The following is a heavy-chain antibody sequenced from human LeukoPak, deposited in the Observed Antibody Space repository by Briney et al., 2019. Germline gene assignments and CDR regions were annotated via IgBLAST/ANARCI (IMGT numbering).Heavy chain of an antibody. CDR1: GFTFSDYF. D-gene: IGHD3-22*01. V-gene: IGHV3-11*01. CDR2: ISGSGSTI. Sequence: GGSLRLSCAASGFTFSDYFMSWIRQAPGKGLEWVSYISGSGSTIYYADSVKGRFTISRDNAKNSLYLQMNSLRAEDTAVYYCAKSRAYYYDNSGSLDFWGQGTLVTVSS. J-gene: IGHJ4*02. CDR3: AKSRAYYYDNSGSLDF.